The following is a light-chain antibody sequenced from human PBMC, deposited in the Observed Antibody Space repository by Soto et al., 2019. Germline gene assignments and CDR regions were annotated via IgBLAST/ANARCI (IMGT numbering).Light chain of an antibody. J-gene: IGLJ1*01. V-gene: IGLV2-8*01. CDR2: EVS. CDR3: NSYAGSNVYV. CDR1: SSDVGGYNY. Sequence: QSVLTQPPSASGSPGQSVPISCTGTSSDVGGYNYVSWYQQHPGKAPKLMIYEVSKRRSGVPDRFSGSKSGNTASLTVSGLQAEDEAYYYCNSYAGSNVYVFGTGTKLTVL.